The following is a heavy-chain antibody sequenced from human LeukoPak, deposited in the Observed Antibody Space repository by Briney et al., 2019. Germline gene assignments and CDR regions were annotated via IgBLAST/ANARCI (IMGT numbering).Heavy chain of an antibody. CDR3: ARLLGINGYYDFWSGYLGQPEYGMDV. Sequence: GASVKVSCKASGYTFTSYGISWVRQAPGQGLEWMGWISAYNGNTNYAQKLQGRVTMTTGTSTSTAYMELRSLRSDDTAVYYCARLLGINGYYDFWSGYLGQPEYGMDVWGQGTTVTVSS. CDR1: GYTFTSYG. J-gene: IGHJ6*02. CDR2: ISAYNGNT. V-gene: IGHV1-18*01. D-gene: IGHD3-3*01.